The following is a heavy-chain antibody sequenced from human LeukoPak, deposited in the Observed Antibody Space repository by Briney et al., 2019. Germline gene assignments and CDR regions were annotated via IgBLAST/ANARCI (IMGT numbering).Heavy chain of an antibody. V-gene: IGHV3-9*01. J-gene: IGHJ4*02. Sequence: PGGSLKLSCVGSGFSFDDYAMHWVRQAPGKGLEWVAAITWNRVGVGYADSVKGRFIISRDNAENSLSLQMNSPRPEETALYYFARNPYASAWYEGIDYWGQGTLVAVSS. CDR1: GFSFDDYA. CDR3: ARNPYASAWYEGIDY. D-gene: IGHD6-19*01. CDR2: ITWNRVGV.